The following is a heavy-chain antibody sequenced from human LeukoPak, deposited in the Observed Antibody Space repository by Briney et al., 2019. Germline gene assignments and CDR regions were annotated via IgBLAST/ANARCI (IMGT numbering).Heavy chain of an antibody. CDR1: GFTFSSCT. CDR2: IIDSGNSI. CDR3: AKDPIFSGSYGVFDY. V-gene: IGHV3-23*01. D-gene: IGHD1-26*01. Sequence: GGSLRLSCAASGFTFSSCTMSWVRQAPGKGLEWVSTIIDSGNSIYYADSAEGRFTISRDNSKNTLYLQMNSLRAGDTAVYYCAKDPIFSGSYGVFDYWGLGTLVTVSS. J-gene: IGHJ4*02.